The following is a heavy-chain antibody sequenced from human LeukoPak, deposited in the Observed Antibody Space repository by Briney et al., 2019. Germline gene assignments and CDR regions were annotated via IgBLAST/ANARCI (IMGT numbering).Heavy chain of an antibody. CDR1: GFTFTNNW. Sequence: GGSLRLSYAASGFTFTNNWMTWFRQAPGKGLEWVANVNEDGSEKNYVDSVKGRFTISRDNAKNSVYLQMNNLRVEETAVYYCARGRGWIDPWGQGTLVTVSS. CDR3: ARGRGWIDP. J-gene: IGHJ5*02. CDR2: VNEDGSEK. V-gene: IGHV3-7*01. D-gene: IGHD5-24*01.